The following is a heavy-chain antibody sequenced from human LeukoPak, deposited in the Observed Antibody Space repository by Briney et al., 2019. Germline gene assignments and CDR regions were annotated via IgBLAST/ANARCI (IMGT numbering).Heavy chain of an antibody. CDR3: ARDGNWNDDY. J-gene: IGHJ4*02. CDR1: GFTFSSYE. V-gene: IGHV3-66*01. Sequence: GGSLRLSCAASGFTFSSYEMNWVRQAPGKGLEWVSVIYSGGSTYYADSVKGRFTISRDNSKNTLYLQMNSLRAEDTAVYYCARDGNWNDDYWGQGTLVTVSS. CDR2: IYSGGST. D-gene: IGHD1-20*01.